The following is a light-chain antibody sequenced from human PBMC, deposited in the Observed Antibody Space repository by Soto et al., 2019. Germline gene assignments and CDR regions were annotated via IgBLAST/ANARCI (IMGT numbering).Light chain of an antibody. V-gene: IGKV3-20*01. Sequence: IVLTQSPGTLSLSPGERATLSCRASQSVSSTYIAWYQQNPGQAPRLLIYGASSRATGIPDRFSGSGSGTDFTLTISRLEPEYFAVYFCQQYGRSLPFTFGQGPKLDIK. CDR1: QSVSSTY. CDR3: QQYGRSLPFT. CDR2: GAS. J-gene: IGKJ2*01.